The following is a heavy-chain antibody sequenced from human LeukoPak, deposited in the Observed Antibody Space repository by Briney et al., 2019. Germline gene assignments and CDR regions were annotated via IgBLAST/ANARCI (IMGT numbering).Heavy chain of an antibody. V-gene: IGHV3-9*01. CDR1: GFTFDDYA. J-gene: IGHJ4*02. CDR3: AKGAGSYYSSSDY. CDR2: ISWNSGSI. D-gene: IGHD1-26*01. Sequence: GGSLRLSCAASGFTFDDYAMHWVRQAPGKGLEWVSGISWNSGSIGYADSVKGRFTISRDNAKNSLYLQMNSLRAEDTALYYCAKGAGSYYSSSDYWGQGTLVTVSS.